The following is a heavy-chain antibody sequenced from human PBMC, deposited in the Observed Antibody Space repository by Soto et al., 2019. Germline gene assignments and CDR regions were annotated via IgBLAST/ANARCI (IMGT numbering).Heavy chain of an antibody. D-gene: IGHD2-21*02. CDR2: ISWNSGTI. J-gene: IGHJ4*02. Sequence: EVQLVESGGGLVQPGRSLRLSCAASGFSFDDYAMHWVRQAPGKGLEWVTGISWNSGTIGYADSVKGRLTISRDNAKNSLYRQMTSLRADDTALYYCARDVRSRTAGPPDYWGKGTLVTVSS. CDR3: ARDVRSRTAGPPDY. CDR1: GFSFDDYA. V-gene: IGHV3-9*01.